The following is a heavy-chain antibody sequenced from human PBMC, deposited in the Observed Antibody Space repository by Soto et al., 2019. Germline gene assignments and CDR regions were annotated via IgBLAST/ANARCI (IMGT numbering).Heavy chain of an antibody. CDR1: GGSISSGGYY. J-gene: IGHJ6*02. CDR3: AREPPGYYYDSSGYTPHYYYYYGMDV. D-gene: IGHD3-22*01. Sequence: SETLSLTCTVSGGSISSGGYYWSWIRQHPGKGLEWIGYIYYSGSTYYNPSLKSRVTISVDTSKNQFSLKLSSVTAADTAVYYCAREPPGYYYDSSGYTPHYYYYYGMDVWGQGTTVTVSS. CDR2: IYYSGST. V-gene: IGHV4-31*03.